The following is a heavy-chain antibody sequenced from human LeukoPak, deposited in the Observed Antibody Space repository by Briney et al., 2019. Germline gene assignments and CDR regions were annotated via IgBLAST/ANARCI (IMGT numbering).Heavy chain of an antibody. CDR2: INHSGST. Sequence: PSETLSLTCAVYGGSFSGYYWSWIRQPPGKGLEWIGEINHSGSTNYNPSLKRRVTISVDTSKNQFSLKLSSVTAADTAVYYCARGGQLAAVDYWGQGTLVTVSS. CDR1: GGSFSGYY. V-gene: IGHV4-34*01. D-gene: IGHD6-6*01. CDR3: ARGGQLAAVDY. J-gene: IGHJ4*02.